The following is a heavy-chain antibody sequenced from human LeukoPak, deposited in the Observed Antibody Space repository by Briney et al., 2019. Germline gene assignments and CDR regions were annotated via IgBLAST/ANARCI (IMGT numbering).Heavy chain of an antibody. CDR1: GLTFSSYG. V-gene: IGHV3-33*06. D-gene: IGHD3-10*01. J-gene: IGHJ4*02. CDR2: IWYDGSNK. CDR3: AKGYSRIDYGSGGSDY. Sequence: GRSLRLSCAASGLTFSSYGMHWVRQAPGKGLEWVAVIWYDGSNKYYADSVKGRFTISRDNSKNTLYLQMNSLRAEDTAVYYCAKGYSRIDYGSGGSDYWGQGTLVTVSS.